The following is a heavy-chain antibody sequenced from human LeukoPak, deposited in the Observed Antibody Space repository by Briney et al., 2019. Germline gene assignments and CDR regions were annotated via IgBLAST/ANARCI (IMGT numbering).Heavy chain of an antibody. CDR2: ISYDGSNK. CDR1: GFTFSSYA. D-gene: IGHD3-16*01. J-gene: IGHJ5*02. Sequence: PGRSLRLSCAASGFTFSSYAMHWVRQAPGKGLEWVAVISYDGSNKYYADSVKGRFTISRDNSKNTLYLQMNSLRAEDTAVYYCAKSPRFGEFYNWFDPWGQGTLVTVSS. V-gene: IGHV3-30-3*02. CDR3: AKSPRFGEFYNWFDP.